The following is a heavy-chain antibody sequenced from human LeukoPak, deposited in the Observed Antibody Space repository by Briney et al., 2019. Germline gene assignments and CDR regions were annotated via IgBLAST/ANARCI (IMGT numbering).Heavy chain of an antibody. Sequence: SETLSLTCTVSGGSISSSRYYWGWVRQPPGKWMEWIGNIYYSGNTYYNPSLKSRVTMSVDTSKTQFSLKLSSVTAADRAVYYCARLVYYYGSGSYSAVDYWGQGTLVTVPS. V-gene: IGHV4-39*01. CDR1: GGSISSSRYY. J-gene: IGHJ4*02. CDR3: ARLVYYYGSGSYSAVDY. D-gene: IGHD3-10*01. CDR2: IYYSGNT.